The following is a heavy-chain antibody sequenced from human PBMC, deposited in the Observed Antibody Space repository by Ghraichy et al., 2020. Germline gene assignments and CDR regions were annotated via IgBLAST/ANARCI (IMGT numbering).Heavy chain of an antibody. CDR1: GFSFTTYS. D-gene: IGHD2/OR15-2a*01. V-gene: IGHV3-48*02. J-gene: IGHJ4*02. Sequence: GGSLRLSCAASGFSFTTYSMNWVRQAPGKGLEWIAYISIRESPTYYADSVKGRFTISRDNVKNSLYLQMNSLTDEDTAVYYCASSFRGIDHWGQGTLVTVSS. CDR2: ISIRESPT. CDR3: ASSFRGIDH.